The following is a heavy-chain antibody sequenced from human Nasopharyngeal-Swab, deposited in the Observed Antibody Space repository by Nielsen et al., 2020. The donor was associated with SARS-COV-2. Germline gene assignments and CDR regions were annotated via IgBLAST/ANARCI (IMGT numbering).Heavy chain of an antibody. CDR1: GFTFSSYG. V-gene: IGHV3-30*03. CDR3: VREGIVGATDLSFDY. Sequence: GGSLRLSCAASGFTFSSYGMHWVRQAPGKGLEWVAVISYDGSNKYYADSVKGRFTISRDNSKNTLYLQMNSLRAEDTAVYYCVREGIVGATDLSFDYWGQGTLVTVSS. J-gene: IGHJ4*02. CDR2: ISYDGSNK. D-gene: IGHD1-26*01.